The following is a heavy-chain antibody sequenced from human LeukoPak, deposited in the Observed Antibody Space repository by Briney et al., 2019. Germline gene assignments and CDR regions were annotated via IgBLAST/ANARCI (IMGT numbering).Heavy chain of an antibody. V-gene: IGHV4-4*07. CDR1: GGAISSYH. CDR2: IYTSGST. Sequence: SETLSLTCTVSGGAISSYHWSWIRQPAGKGLEWIGRIYTSGSTNYNPSLKSRVTMSVDTPKNQFSLKLSSLTAADTAVYYCARVGDYALKDWGQGTLVTVSS. J-gene: IGHJ4*02. D-gene: IGHD3-16*01. CDR3: ARVGDYALKD.